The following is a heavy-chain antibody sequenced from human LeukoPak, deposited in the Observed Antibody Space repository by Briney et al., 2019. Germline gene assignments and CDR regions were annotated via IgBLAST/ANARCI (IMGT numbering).Heavy chain of an antibody. CDR3: ARVDSGSYYAHYYYMDV. D-gene: IGHD1-26*01. CDR1: GYTFTSYD. V-gene: IGHV1-8*01. Sequence: ASVKVSCKASGYTFTSYDINWVRQATGQGLEWMGWMNPNSGNTGYAQKFQGRVTMTRNTSISTAYMELSSLRSEDTAVYYCARVDSGSYYAHYYYMDVWGTGTTVTVSS. J-gene: IGHJ6*03. CDR2: MNPNSGNT.